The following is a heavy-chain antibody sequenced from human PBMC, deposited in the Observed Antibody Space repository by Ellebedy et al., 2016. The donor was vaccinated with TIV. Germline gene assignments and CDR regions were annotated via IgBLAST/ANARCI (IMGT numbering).Heavy chain of an antibody. CDR3: ARTGSYSSSLYYY. J-gene: IGHJ4*02. CDR2: IIPILGIA. Sequence: AASVKVSCKASGGTFSNYVIRGVRPEPGQGLEWMGRIIPILGIANYAQKFQGRVTITADKSTSTAYMELSSLRTADTAVFYCARTGSYSSSLYYYWGQGTLVTVSS. V-gene: IGHV1-69*04. CDR1: GGTFSNYV. D-gene: IGHD6-13*01.